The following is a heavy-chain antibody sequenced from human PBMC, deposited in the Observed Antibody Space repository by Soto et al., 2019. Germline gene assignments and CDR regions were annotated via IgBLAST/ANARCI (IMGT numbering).Heavy chain of an antibody. D-gene: IGHD3-16*02. V-gene: IGHV4-59*01. J-gene: IGHJ4*02. CDR1: GGSMTNYY. CDR3: ARGGVNGNYDY. Sequence: QVQLQESGPGLVKPSETLSLTCTVAGGSMTNYYWTWIRHSPGKGLEWLGYIHSSGSTNYNPSIKSRVTISVDTSKNQLSLKLSSVIAADTAGYYCARGGVNGNYDYWGQGTRVTVSS. CDR2: IHSSGST.